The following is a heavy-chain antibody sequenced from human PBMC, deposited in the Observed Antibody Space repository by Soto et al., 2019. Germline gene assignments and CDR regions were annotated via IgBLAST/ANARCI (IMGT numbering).Heavy chain of an antibody. CDR2: IYYSGST. D-gene: IGHD3-10*01. Sequence: SETLSLTCTVSGGSISSSSYYWGWIRQPPGKGLEWIGSIYYSGSTYYNPSLKSRVTISVDTSKNQFSLKVSSVTAADTAVYYCIGYYYYYYYVDVWGKGTTVTVS. CDR1: GGSISSSSYY. J-gene: IGHJ6*03. CDR3: IGYYYYYYYVDV. V-gene: IGHV4-39*01.